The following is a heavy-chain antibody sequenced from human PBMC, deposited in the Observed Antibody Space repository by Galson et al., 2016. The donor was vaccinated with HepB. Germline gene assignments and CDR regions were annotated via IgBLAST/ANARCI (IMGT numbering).Heavy chain of an antibody. D-gene: IGHD3-10*01. CDR1: GFTFSSYA. Sequence: SLRLSCAASGFTFSSYAMHWVRQAPGKGLEWVAVISYDGSYEPYAGAVKGRFTISRDNFKNTLYLHLNSLRAEETAVYYCARAVHGSGSYWDKWGQGTLVAVSS. CDR2: ISYDGSYE. CDR3: ARAVHGSGSYWDK. V-gene: IGHV3-30*04. J-gene: IGHJ4*02.